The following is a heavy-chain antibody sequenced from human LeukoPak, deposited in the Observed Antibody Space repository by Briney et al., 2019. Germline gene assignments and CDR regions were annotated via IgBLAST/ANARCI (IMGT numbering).Heavy chain of an antibody. Sequence: PGRSLRLSCAASGFTFNTYTMNWVRQAPGKGLEWVSAISGSGGSTYYADSVKGRFTISRDNSKSTLYLQMNSLRAEDTAVYYCAKDMDSGYYDSDYWGQGTLVTVSS. CDR3: AKDMDSGYYDSDY. V-gene: IGHV3-23*01. D-gene: IGHD3-22*01. CDR1: GFTFNTYT. CDR2: ISGSGGST. J-gene: IGHJ4*02.